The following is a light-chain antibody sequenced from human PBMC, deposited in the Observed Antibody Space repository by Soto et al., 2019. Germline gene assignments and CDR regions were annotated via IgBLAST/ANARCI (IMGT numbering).Light chain of an antibody. J-gene: IGLJ2*01. CDR1: GSTFGAGSD. V-gene: IGLV1-40*01. CDR2: YNT. Sequence: QPVLTQPPSASGSPGQSVTISCTVSGSTFGAGSDVHWYQQVPGTAPKLLISYNTNRPSGVPDRFSGSKSGTSASLAISGLQPEDEADYYCQCYDSSLTVLFGGGTKLTVL. CDR3: QCYDSSLTVL.